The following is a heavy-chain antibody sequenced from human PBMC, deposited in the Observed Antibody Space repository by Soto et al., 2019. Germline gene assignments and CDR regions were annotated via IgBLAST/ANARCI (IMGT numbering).Heavy chain of an antibody. CDR1: GFTFSNAW. CDR3: TTDRGYLFLRDGPAFDI. J-gene: IGHJ3*02. V-gene: IGHV3-15*01. D-gene: IGHD3-22*01. Sequence: PGGSLRLSCAASGFTFSNAWMSWVHQAPGKGLEWVGRIKSKTDGGTTDYAAPVKGRFTISRDDSKNTLYLQMNSLKTEDTAVYYCTTDRGYLFLRDGPAFDIWGQGTMVTVSS. CDR2: IKSKTDGGTT.